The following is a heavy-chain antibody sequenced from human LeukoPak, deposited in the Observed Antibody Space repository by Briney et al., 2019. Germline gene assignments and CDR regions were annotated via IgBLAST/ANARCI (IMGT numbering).Heavy chain of an antibody. D-gene: IGHD3/OR15-3a*01. J-gene: IGHJ5*02. CDR1: GFTFSSYL. CDR3: ARGETGYYTNWFDH. CDR2: INSDGSST. V-gene: IGHV3-74*01. Sequence: GGSLRLSCAASGFTFSSYLMHWVRHAPGKGLGWVSRINSDGSSTSYADSVKGGFTISRDNAKNTLYLQMNSLRAEDTAVYYCARGETGYYTNWFDHWGQGTLVTVSS.